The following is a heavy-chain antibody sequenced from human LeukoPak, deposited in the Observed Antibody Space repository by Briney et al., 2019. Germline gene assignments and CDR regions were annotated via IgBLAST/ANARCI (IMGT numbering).Heavy chain of an antibody. D-gene: IGHD2-21*01. Sequence: GGSLRLSCAASGFTFSSYSMNWVRQDPGKGLERVSYISSSSSTIYYADSVKGRFTISRDNAKNSLYLQMNSLRDEDTAVYYCARAPPTCGGDCYSAFDYWGQGTLVTVSS. CDR2: ISSSSSTI. V-gene: IGHV3-48*02. J-gene: IGHJ4*02. CDR1: GFTFSSYS. CDR3: ARAPPTCGGDCYSAFDY.